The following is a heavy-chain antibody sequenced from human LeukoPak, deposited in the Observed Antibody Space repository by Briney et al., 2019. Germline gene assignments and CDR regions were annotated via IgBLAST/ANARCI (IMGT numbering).Heavy chain of an antibody. J-gene: IGHJ4*02. D-gene: IGHD5-18*01. CDR2: IYTSGST. V-gene: IGHV4-61*02. Sequence: SQTLSLTCTVSGGSISSGSYYWSWIRQPAGKGLEWIGRIYTSGSTNYNPSLKSRVTISVDTSKNQFSLKLSSVTAADTAVYYCARDGMRGYSYGLEIGYWGQGTLVTVSS. CDR3: ARDGMRGYSYGLEIGY. CDR1: GGSISSGSYY.